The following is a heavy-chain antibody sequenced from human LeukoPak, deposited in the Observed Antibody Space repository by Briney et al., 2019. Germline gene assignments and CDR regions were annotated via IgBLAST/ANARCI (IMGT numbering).Heavy chain of an antibody. Sequence: RSSETLSLTCTVSGGSISSSSYYWGWIRQPPGKGLEWIGSMYYSGSTYYNPSLKSRVTISVDTSKNQFSLKLSSVTAADTAVYYCARTTEAHSWRTRYYDYYMDVWGKGTTVTVSS. CDR2: MYYSGST. CDR3: ARTTEAHSWRTRYYDYYMDV. CDR1: GGSISSSSYY. V-gene: IGHV4-39*07. D-gene: IGHD6-13*01. J-gene: IGHJ6*03.